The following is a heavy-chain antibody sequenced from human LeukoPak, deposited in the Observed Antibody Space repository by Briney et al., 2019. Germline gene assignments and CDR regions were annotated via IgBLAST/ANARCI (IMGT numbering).Heavy chain of an antibody. Sequence: GGSLRLSCAASGFTFNSYEMNWVRQAPGKGLEWVSYISSSGSTMYYADSVKGRFTISRDSAKNSLYLQMNSLRAEDTAVYYCAELGITMIGGVWGKGTTVTISS. D-gene: IGHD3-10*02. CDR2: ISSSGSTM. CDR3: AELGITMIGGV. J-gene: IGHJ6*04. CDR1: GFTFNSYE. V-gene: IGHV3-48*03.